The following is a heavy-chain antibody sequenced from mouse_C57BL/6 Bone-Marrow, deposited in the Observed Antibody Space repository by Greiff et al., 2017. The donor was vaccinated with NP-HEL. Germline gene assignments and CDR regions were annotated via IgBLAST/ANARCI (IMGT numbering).Heavy chain of an antibody. D-gene: IGHD1-1*01. CDR3: AREFGSSYIYWYFDV. J-gene: IGHJ1*03. V-gene: IGHV1-64*01. Sequence: QVQLQQPGAELVKPGASVKLSCKASGYTFTSYWMHWVKQRPGQGLEWIGMIHPNSGSTNYNEKFKSKATLTVDKSSSTAYMQLSSLTSEDSAVYYCAREFGSSYIYWYFDVWGTGTTVTVSS. CDR2: IHPNSGST. CDR1: GYTFTSYW.